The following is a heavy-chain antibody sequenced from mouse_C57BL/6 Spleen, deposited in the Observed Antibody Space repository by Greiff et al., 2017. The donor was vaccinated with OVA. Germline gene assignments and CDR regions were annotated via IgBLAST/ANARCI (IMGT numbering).Heavy chain of an antibody. D-gene: IGHD2-5*01. Sequence: QVQLQQSGAELVMPGASVKLSCKASGYTFTSYWMHWVKQRPGQGLEWIGEIDPSDSYTNYNQKFKGKSTLTVDKSSSTAYMQLSSLTSEDSAVYYCARHYSNYMDYAMDYWGQGTSVTVSS. V-gene: IGHV1-69*01. CDR1: GYTFTSYW. CDR2: IDPSDSYT. CDR3: ARHYSNYMDYAMDY. J-gene: IGHJ4*01.